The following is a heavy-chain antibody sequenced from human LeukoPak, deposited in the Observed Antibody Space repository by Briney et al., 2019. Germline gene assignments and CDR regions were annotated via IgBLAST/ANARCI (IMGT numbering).Heavy chain of an antibody. D-gene: IGHD5-12*01. V-gene: IGHV4-4*07. CDR2: IYTSGST. CDR3: ARDNSGYDDYYYYYYYMDV. CDR1: GGSFSGYY. J-gene: IGHJ6*03. Sequence: TSETLSLTCAVYGGSFSGYYWSWIRQPAGKGLEWIGRIYTSGSTNYNPSLKSRVTISVDTSKNQFSLKLSSVTAADTAVYYCARDNSGYDDYYYYYYYMDVWGKGTTVTVSS.